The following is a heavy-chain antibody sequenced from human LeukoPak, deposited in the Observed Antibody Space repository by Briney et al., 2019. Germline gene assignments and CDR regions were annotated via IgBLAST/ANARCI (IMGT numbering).Heavy chain of an antibody. Sequence: ASVKVSCKVSGYTFTSYGISWVRQAPGQGLEWMGWISAYNGNTNYAQKLQGRVTMTTDTSTSTAYMELRSLRSDDTAVYYCARDLIPSSIAARPPWFDPWGQGTLVTVSS. CDR2: ISAYNGNT. D-gene: IGHD6-6*01. CDR1: GYTFTSYG. CDR3: ARDLIPSSIAARPPWFDP. V-gene: IGHV1-18*01. J-gene: IGHJ5*02.